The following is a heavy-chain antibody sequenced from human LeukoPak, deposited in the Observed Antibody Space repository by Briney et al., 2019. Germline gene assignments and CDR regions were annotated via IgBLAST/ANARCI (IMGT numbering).Heavy chain of an antibody. CDR1: GYTLTGYY. V-gene: IGHV1-2*02. D-gene: IGHD6-6*01. CDR3: ARDPPSSIAGRPIFDY. Sequence: ASVKVSCKASGYTLTGYYMHWVRQAPGQGLEWMGWINPNSGGTNYAQKFQNRVTMTWDTSISTAYMELSRLRSDDTAVYYCARDPPSSIAGRPIFDYWGQGTLVTVSS. J-gene: IGHJ4*02. CDR2: INPNSGGT.